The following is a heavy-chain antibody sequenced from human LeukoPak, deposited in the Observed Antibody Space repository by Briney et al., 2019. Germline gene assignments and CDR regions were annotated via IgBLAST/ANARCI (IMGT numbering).Heavy chain of an antibody. CDR2: INPNSGGT. CDR3: ARAEAYDILTGPWFDP. Sequence: GASVKVSCKASGYTFTGYYMYWVRQAPGQGLEWMGWINPNSGGTNYAQKFQGRVTMTRDTSISTAYMELSRLRSDDTAVYYCARAEAYDILTGPWFDPWGQGTLVTVSS. CDR1: GYTFTGYY. D-gene: IGHD3-9*01. J-gene: IGHJ5*02. V-gene: IGHV1-2*02.